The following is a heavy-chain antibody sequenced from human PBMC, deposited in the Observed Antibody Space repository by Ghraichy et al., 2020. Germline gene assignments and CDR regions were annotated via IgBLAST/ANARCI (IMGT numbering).Heavy chain of an antibody. Sequence: SQTLSLTCTVSGGSISSSDYYWGWIRQPPGKGLEWIGSIYYSGSTYYNPSLKSRVTISLDTSKNQFSLKVSSVTAADTAVYFCARHVYTHLYSYYYMDVWGKGTAVTVSS. CDR3: ARHVYTHLYSYYYMDV. J-gene: IGHJ6*03. D-gene: IGHD5/OR15-5a*01. CDR1: GGSISSSDYY. V-gene: IGHV4-39*07. CDR2: IYYSGST.